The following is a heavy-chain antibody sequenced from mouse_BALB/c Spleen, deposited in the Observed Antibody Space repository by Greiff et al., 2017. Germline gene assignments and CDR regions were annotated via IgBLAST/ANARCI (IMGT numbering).Heavy chain of an antibody. J-gene: IGHJ3*01. CDR3: ASGFTWFAY. V-gene: IGHV5-12-1*01. CDR1: GFAFSSYD. Sequence: EVQGVESGGGLVKPGGSLKLSCAASGFAFSSYDMSWVRQTPEKRLEWVAYISSGGGSTYYPDTVKGRFTISRDNAKNTLYLQMSSLKSEDTAMYYCASGFTWFAYWGQGTLVTVSA. CDR2: ISSGGGST.